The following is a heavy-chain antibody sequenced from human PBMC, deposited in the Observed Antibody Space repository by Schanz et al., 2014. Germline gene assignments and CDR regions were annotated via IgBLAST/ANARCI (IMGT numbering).Heavy chain of an antibody. D-gene: IGHD2-2*01. CDR3: ARGIPYCSSTSCSGLDAYDV. Sequence: QVQLVQSGAEVKKPGASVKLSCKVSGYSLNELSMHWVRQAPGRGLEWMGGFHHEDGDTVYAQKFQGRVTMTEDTSTETAYMELSGLRSGDTAMYYCARGIPYCSSTSCSGLDAYDVWGQGTLVTVSS. V-gene: IGHV1-24*01. J-gene: IGHJ3*01. CDR2: FHHEDGDT. CDR1: GYSLNELS.